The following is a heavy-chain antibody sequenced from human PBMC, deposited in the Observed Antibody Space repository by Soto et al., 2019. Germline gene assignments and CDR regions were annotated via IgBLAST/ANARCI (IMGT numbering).Heavy chain of an antibody. CDR2: IIPIFGTA. Sequence: QVQLVQSGAEVKKPGSSVKVSCKASGGTFSSYAISWVRQAPGQGLEWMGGIIPIFGTANYAQKFQGRVTITADESTSTAYMELSSLRSEDTAVYYSASSIEYSSPPGYGMDVWGQGTTVTVSS. CDR3: ASSIEYSSPPGYGMDV. D-gene: IGHD6-6*01. CDR1: GGTFSSYA. V-gene: IGHV1-69*12. J-gene: IGHJ6*02.